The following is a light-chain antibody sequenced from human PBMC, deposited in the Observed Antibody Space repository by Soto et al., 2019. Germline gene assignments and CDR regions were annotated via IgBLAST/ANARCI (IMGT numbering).Light chain of an antibody. CDR2: TTS. V-gene: IGKV1-39*01. J-gene: IGKJ5*01. Sequence: QVSMSPAAVSASDGDTVTITCRPSQFISTYLNWYQQKPGKAPNLLIYTTSSLHSGVPSRFSGSGSGTDFTLTISSLQPEDFATYYCQQSYSTPITFGQGTRLEIK. CDR3: QQSYSTPIT. CDR1: QFISTY.